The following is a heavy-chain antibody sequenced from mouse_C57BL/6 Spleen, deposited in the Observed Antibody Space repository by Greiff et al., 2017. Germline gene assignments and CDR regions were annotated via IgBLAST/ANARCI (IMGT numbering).Heavy chain of an antibody. CDR3: ATIYYDYGFAY. Sequence: DVKLQESGPGLVKPSQSLSLTCSVTGYSITSGYYWNWIRQFPGNKLEWMGYISYDGSNNYNPSLKNRISITRDTSKNQFFLKLNSVTTEDTATYYCATIYYDYGFAYWGQGTLVTVSA. CDR1: GYSITSGYY. V-gene: IGHV3-6*01. CDR2: ISYDGSN. D-gene: IGHD2-4*01. J-gene: IGHJ3*01.